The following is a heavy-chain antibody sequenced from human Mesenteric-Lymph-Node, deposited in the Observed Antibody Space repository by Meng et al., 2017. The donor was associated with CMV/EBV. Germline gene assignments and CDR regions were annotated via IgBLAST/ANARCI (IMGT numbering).Heavy chain of an antibody. V-gene: IGHV3-23*01. CDR1: GFRITNYA. J-gene: IGHJ5*02. CDR3: ARDWSLFSSGFYRFDP. Sequence: GESLKISCVVSGFRITNYAMSWIRQAPGKGLEWVSAISGDDDSTYYADSVKGRFTITRDTSQNTLYLQMSSLRAEDTALYYCARDWSLFSSGFYRFDPWGQGTLVTVSS. CDR2: ISGDDDST. D-gene: IGHD6-25*01.